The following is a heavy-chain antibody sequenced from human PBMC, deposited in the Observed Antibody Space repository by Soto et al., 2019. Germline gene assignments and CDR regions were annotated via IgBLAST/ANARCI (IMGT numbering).Heavy chain of an antibody. J-gene: IGHJ4*02. D-gene: IGHD1-1*01. CDR2: IHHSGSP. CDR1: GGSISNNDW. V-gene: IGHV4-4*02. Sequence: SETLSLTCVVSGGSISNNDWWSWVRQSPGKGLEWIGEIHHSGSPNYNPSLRSRVTISVDKSKNQLSLELTAVTGADTAVYYCARSTTGTTGPSALRYRGQGTLVTVSS. CDR3: ARSTTGTTGPSALRY.